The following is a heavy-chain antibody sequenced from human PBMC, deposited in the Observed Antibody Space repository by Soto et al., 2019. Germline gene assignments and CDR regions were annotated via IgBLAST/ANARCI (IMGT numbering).Heavy chain of an antibody. CDR1: GFPFSTYN. CDR2: ISSRTTDM. Sequence: PGGSLRLSCAASGFPFSTYNMNWVRQAPGKGLEWVSSISSRTTDMCYANSVKGRFTISRDNAKNSLYLHLKSLRAEDTAVYYCARPYSGSYSFDYWGQGTLVTVSS. CDR3: ARPYSGSYSFDY. D-gene: IGHD1-26*01. V-gene: IGHV3-21*01. J-gene: IGHJ4*02.